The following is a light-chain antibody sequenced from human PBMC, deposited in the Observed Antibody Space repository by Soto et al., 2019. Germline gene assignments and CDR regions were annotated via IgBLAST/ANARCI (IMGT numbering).Light chain of an antibody. CDR1: SSNIGAGYD. J-gene: IGLJ3*02. Sequence: QSVLTQPPSVSGAPGQRVTISCTGSSSNIGAGYDVHWYQQLPGTAPKLLIYGNSNRPSGVTDRFSGSKSGTSASLAITWLQAEDEADYYCQSYDSSLSGSWVFGGGTKLTVL. CDR2: GNS. V-gene: IGLV1-40*01. CDR3: QSYDSSLSGSWV.